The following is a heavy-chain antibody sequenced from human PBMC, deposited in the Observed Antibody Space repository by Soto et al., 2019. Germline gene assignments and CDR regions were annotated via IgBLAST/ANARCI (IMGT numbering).Heavy chain of an antibody. D-gene: IGHD3-16*02. CDR1: GSSFSSYA. V-gene: IGHV3-23*01. CDR2: MSGSGGST. CDR3: ATIVSNYGMAV. Sequence: PGVALRLSCAASGSSFSSYARSWVRQATGKGLEWVSAMSGSGGSTYYADSVKGRFTIARDNSKTQLYPQMNSLRAEDTAVYYCATIVSNYGMAVGGQGTTVTVSS. J-gene: IGHJ6*02.